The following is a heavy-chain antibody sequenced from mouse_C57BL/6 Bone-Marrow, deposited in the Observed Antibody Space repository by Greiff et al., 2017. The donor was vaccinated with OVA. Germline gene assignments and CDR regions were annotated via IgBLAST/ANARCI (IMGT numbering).Heavy chain of an antibody. J-gene: IGHJ4*01. D-gene: IGHD6-5*01. CDR3: TTPIYYGRDY. Sequence: VQLKESGAELVRPGASVKLSCTASGFNIKDDYMHWVKQRPEQGLEWIGWIDPENGDTEYASKFQDKGTITADTSSNTAYLQLSSLTSEDTAVYYCTTPIYYGRDYWGQGTSVTVSS. CDR1: GFNIKDDY. CDR2: IDPENGDT. V-gene: IGHV14-4*01.